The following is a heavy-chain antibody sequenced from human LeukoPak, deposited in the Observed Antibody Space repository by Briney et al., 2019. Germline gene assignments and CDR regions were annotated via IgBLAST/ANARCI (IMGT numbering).Heavy chain of an antibody. CDR2: IYTRGST. CDR1: GGSINNYY. V-gene: IGHV4-4*07. D-gene: IGHD2-15*01. Sequence: SETLSLTCTVSGGSINNYYWSWIRQPAGKGLEWIERIYTRGSTNYNPSLKSRVTMSVDTSKNQFSLKLSSVTAADTAVHYCARGRYCSADICSGGDAFDIWGQGTMVSVSS. CDR3: ARGRYCSADICSGGDAFDI. J-gene: IGHJ3*02.